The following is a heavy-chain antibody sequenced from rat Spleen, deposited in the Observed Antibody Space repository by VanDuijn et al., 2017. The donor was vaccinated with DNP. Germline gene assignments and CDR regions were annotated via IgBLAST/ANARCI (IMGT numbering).Heavy chain of an antibody. V-gene: IGHV3-1*01. CDR1: GYSITSNY. J-gene: IGHJ3*01. D-gene: IGHD1-5*01. CDR3: ARSDIGTTPGWFAY. CDR2: ISYSGST. Sequence: EVQLQESGPGLVKPSQSLSLTCSVTGYSITSNYWGWIRKFPGNKMEWMAYISYSGSTGYNPSLRSRISITREPSKNQFFLQLNSVTTEDTATYYCARSDIGTTPGWFAYWGQGTLVTVSS.